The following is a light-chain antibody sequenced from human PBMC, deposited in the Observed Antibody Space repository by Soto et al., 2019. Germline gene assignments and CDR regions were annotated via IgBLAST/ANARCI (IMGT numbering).Light chain of an antibody. J-gene: IGKJ1*01. Sequence: EIEMTQDPATRHVSPGERLSLSRRASQSVSRKLAWYQQTRGQAPRLLMYGASTRATGVPARFSGSGSGTEFTLTISNLQSEDFAVYHCQQYDKWPRTFGQGTKVDI. CDR1: QSVSRK. CDR2: GAS. CDR3: QQYDKWPRT. V-gene: IGKV3-15*01.